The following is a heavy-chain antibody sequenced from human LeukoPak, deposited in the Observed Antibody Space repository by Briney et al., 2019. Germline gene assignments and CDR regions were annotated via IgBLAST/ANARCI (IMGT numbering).Heavy chain of an antibody. J-gene: IGHJ4*02. CDR1: GGSISSSSYY. CDR3: ARDLRGVGGYFDY. Sequence: PSETLSLTCTVSGGSISSSSYYWGWIRQPPGKGLEWIGSIYYSGSTYYNPSLKSRVTISVDTSKNQFSLKLSSVTAADTAVYYCARDLRGVGGYFDYWGQGTLVTVSS. D-gene: IGHD3-16*01. V-gene: IGHV4-39*07. CDR2: IYYSGST.